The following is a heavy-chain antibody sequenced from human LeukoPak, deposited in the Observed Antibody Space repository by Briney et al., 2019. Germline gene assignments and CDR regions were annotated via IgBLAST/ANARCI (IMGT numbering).Heavy chain of an antibody. CDR1: GYTFTGYY. Sequence: GASVKVSCKASGYTFTGYYMHWVRQAPGQGLEWMGWINPNSGDPNYPQKFQGRVTMTRDTSISTAYMEMNSLTSDDTAVYYCARSARHCNNGVCFTDYYIDLWGKGTTVTVSS. CDR3: ARSARHCNNGVCFTDYYIDL. CDR2: INPNSGDP. V-gene: IGHV1-2*02. D-gene: IGHD2-8*01. J-gene: IGHJ6*03.